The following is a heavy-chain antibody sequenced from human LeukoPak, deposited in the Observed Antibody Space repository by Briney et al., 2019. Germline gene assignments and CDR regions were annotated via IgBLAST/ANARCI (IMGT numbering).Heavy chain of an antibody. CDR1: GYSFTSYW. J-gene: IGHJ4*02. CDR3: ARQWFDSNYYFDY. CDR2: IYPGESDT. Sequence: GESLKISCKGSGYSFTSYWIAWVRQMPGKGLEWMGIIYPGESDTRYSPSFQGQVTISAGKTISTAYLQWSSLKASHTAMYYCARQWFDSNYYFDYWGQGTLVTVSS. D-gene: IGHD4-11*01. V-gene: IGHV5-51*01.